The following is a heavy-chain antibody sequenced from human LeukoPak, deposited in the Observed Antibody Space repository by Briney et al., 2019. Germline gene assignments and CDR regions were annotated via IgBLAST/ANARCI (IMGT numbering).Heavy chain of an antibody. V-gene: IGHV1-46*01. CDR1: GYTFTSYY. Sequence: ASVKVSCKASGYTFTSYYMHWVRQAPGQGLEWMGIINPSGGSTSYAQKFQGRVTMTRDTSTSTVYMELSSLRSEDTAVYYCARDSSWMATTNYYYYYMDVWGKGTTVTVSS. J-gene: IGHJ6*03. CDR3: ARDSSWMATTNYYYYYMDV. CDR2: INPSGGST. D-gene: IGHD5-24*01.